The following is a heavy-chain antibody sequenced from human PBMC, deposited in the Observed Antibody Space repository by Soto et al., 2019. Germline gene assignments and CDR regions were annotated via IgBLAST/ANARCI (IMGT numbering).Heavy chain of an antibody. J-gene: IGHJ4*02. D-gene: IGHD5-12*01. CDR2: IYYSGST. CDR1: GGSISSGDYY. Sequence: PSETLSLTCTVSGGSISSGDYYWSWIRQPPGKGLEWIGYIYYSGSTYYNPSLKSRVTISVDTSKNQFSLKLSSVTAADTAVYYCARLRVTATFIDYWGQGTLVTV. V-gene: IGHV4-30-4*01. CDR3: ARLRVTATFIDY.